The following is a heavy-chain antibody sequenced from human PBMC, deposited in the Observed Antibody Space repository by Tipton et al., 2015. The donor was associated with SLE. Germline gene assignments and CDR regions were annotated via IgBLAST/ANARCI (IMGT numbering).Heavy chain of an antibody. Sequence: SLRLSRAASGFTVSSNYMSWVRRAPGKGLEWVSVIYSGGSTYYADSVKGRFTISRHNSKNTLYLQMNSLRAEDTAVYYCARGGSAAGRYFDLWGRGTLVTVSS. D-gene: IGHD6-13*01. CDR2: IYSGGST. V-gene: IGHV3-53*04. CDR3: ARGGSAAGRYFDL. J-gene: IGHJ2*01. CDR1: GFTVSSNY.